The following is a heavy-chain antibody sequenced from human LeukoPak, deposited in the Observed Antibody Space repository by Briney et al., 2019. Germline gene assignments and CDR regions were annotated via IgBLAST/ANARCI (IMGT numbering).Heavy chain of an antibody. J-gene: IGHJ4*02. Sequence: SETLSLTCTVSGGSMTTHHWNWIRQTPGKGLGGIGYVFDSGRTKENPSLKSRVTLSADTSKNQLSLRLSSVTAADTAVYYCTTIKRGNVFGYFDFWGQGILVTVSS. CDR3: TTIKRGNVFGYFDF. V-gene: IGHV4-59*11. D-gene: IGHD3-16*01. CDR1: GGSMTTHH. CDR2: VFDSGRT.